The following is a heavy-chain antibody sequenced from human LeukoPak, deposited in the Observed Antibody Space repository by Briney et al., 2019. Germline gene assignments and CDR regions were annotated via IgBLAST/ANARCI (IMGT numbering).Heavy chain of an antibody. D-gene: IGHD4-17*01. CDR3: ARGGTVTRGGRYFDL. CDR1: GFTFSSYS. V-gene: IGHV3-48*01. Sequence: GGSLRLSCAASGFTFSSYSMNWVRQAPGKGLEWVSYISSSSSTIYYADSVKGRFTISRDNAKNSLYLQMNSLRAEATPVYYCARGGTVTRGGRYFDLWGRGTLVTVSS. CDR2: ISSSSSTI. J-gene: IGHJ2*01.